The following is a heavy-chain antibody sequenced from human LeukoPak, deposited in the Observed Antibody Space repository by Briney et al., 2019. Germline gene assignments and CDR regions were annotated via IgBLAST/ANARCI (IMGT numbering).Heavy chain of an antibody. CDR1: GFTFSSYW. CDR2: IDTGGSGT. Sequence: GGSLRLSCAASGFTFSSYWMHWVRQVPGKGLMWVSRIDTGGSGTRYADSVKGRFTISRDNAKNTVCLQMNSLRAEDTAVYYCARGVGGGGIAVANDYWGQGTLVTVSS. V-gene: IGHV3-74*01. D-gene: IGHD6-19*01. CDR3: ARGVGGGGIAVANDY. J-gene: IGHJ4*02.